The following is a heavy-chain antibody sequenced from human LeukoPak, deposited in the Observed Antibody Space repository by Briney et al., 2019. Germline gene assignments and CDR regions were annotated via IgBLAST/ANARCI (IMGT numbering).Heavy chain of an antibody. CDR1: GFTFSDYA. D-gene: IGHD1-20*01. J-gene: IGHJ4*02. Sequence: HPGGSLRLSCAASGFTFSDYALGWVRQAPGRGLEWVATLSGSGAGTYYSDSVQGRLTISRDNSKNTLYLQMNSLRAEDTAVYYCARDRITGTEYYFDYWGQGTLVTVAS. CDR3: ARDRITGTEYYFDY. CDR2: LSGSGAGT. V-gene: IGHV3-23*01.